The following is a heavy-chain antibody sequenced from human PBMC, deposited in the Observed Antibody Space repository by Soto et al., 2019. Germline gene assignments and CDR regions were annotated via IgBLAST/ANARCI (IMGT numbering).Heavy chain of an antibody. CDR1: GGSISSYY. CDR2: IYYSGST. CDR3: ANRPRPYYFDY. Sequence: PSETLSLTCTVSGGSISSYYWSWIRQPPGKGLEWIGYIYYSGSTNYNPSLKSRVTISVDTSKNQFSLKLSSVTAADTAVYYCANRPRPYYFDYWGQGTLVTVSS. V-gene: IGHV4-59*01. J-gene: IGHJ4*02.